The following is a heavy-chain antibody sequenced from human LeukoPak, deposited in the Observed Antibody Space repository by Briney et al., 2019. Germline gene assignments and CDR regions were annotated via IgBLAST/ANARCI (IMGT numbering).Heavy chain of an antibody. CDR1: GFTFSSYA. CDR3: AKDKSPYSSGWYEVDY. V-gene: IGHV3-30*04. Sequence: GRSLRLSCAASGFTFSSYAMHWVRQAPGKGLEWVAVIWYGGSNKYYADSVKGRFTISRDNSKNTLYLQMNSLRAEDTAVYYCAKDKSPYSSGWYEVDYWGQGTLVTVSS. D-gene: IGHD6-19*01. J-gene: IGHJ4*02. CDR2: IWYGGSNK.